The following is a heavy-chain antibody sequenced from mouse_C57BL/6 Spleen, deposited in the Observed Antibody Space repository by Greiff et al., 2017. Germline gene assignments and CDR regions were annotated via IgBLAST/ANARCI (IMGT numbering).Heavy chain of an antibody. CDR3: ARADYGNYDWYFDV. V-gene: IGHV3-1*01. J-gene: IGHJ1*03. CDR2: ISYSGST. Sequence: VQLQQSGPGMVKPSQSLSLTCTVTGYSITSGYDWHWIRHFPGNKLEWMGYISYSGSTNYNPSLKSRISITHDTSKNHFFLKLNSVTTEDTATXYCARADYGNYDWYFDVWDTGTTVTVSS. D-gene: IGHD2-1*01. CDR1: GYSITSGYD.